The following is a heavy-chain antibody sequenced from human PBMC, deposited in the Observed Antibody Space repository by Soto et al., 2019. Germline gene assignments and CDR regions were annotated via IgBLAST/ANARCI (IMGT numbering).Heavy chain of an antibody. CDR1: GGSFSGYY. Sequence: QVQLQQWGAGLLKPSETLSLTCAVYGGSFSGYYWSWIRQPPGKGLEWIGELNHSGSTNYNPSLKSRVTISVDTSKNQFSLKLSSVTAADTAVYYCARGQARTRLAYWGQGTLVTVSS. J-gene: IGHJ4*02. V-gene: IGHV4-34*01. CDR2: LNHSGST. CDR3: ARGQARTRLAY.